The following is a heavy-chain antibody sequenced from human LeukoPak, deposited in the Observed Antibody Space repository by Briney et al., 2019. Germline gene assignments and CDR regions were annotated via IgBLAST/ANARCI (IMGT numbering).Heavy chain of an antibody. CDR3: AKIVWAFSVAGMDY. D-gene: IGHD6-19*01. CDR1: GFAFSNYA. CDR2: ITGSGVST. J-gene: IGHJ4*02. V-gene: IGHV3-23*01. Sequence: GGSLRLSCAASGFAFSNYAMSWVRQAPGKGLEWVSSITGSGVSTYHADSVKGRFTISRDNSKNTLYLQMNSLRAEDTAVYYCAKIVWAFSVAGMDYWGLGTLVTVST.